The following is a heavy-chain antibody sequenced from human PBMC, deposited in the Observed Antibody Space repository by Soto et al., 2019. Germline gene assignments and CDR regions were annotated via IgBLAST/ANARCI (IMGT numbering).Heavy chain of an antibody. CDR2: IVVGSGNT. Sequence: GASVKVSCKASGYTFTSFDINWVRQATGQRLEWIGWIVVGSGNTNYAQKFQERVTITRDMSTSTAYMELSSLRSEDTAVYYCAAGSDEGIAVAVWGQGTLVTVSS. V-gene: IGHV1-58*02. D-gene: IGHD6-19*01. J-gene: IGHJ4*02. CDR1: GYTFTSFD. CDR3: AAGSDEGIAVAV.